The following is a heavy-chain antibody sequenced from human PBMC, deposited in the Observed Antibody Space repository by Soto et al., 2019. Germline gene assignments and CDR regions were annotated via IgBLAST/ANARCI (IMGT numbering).Heavy chain of an antibody. CDR3: ARAVAVAADFAY. J-gene: IGHJ4*02. CDR1: GYTFTGYA. CDR2: INAGNGNT. Sequence: QVQLVQSGAEEKKPGASVKVSCKASGYTFTGYAMHWVRQAPGQRLEWMGWINAGNGNTKYSQKFQGSVTLTRDTSASTAYMELSSLRSEDTAVYYFARAVAVAADFAYWGQGTLVTVSS. D-gene: IGHD6-19*01. V-gene: IGHV1-3*05.